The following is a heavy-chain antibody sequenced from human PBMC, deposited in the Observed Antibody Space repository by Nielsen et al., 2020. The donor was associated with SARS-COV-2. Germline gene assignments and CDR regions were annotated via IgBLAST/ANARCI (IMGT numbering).Heavy chain of an antibody. CDR1: GFTFSSGA. CDR3: AKDPRKFDY. CDR2: ISGSGGST. J-gene: IGHJ4*02. Sequence: GGSLRPSFAASGFTFSSGAMSWVRQAPGKGLEWVSAISGSGGSTYYADSVKGRFTISRDNSKNTLYLQMNSLRAEDTAVYYCAKDPRKFDYWGQGTLVTVSS. V-gene: IGHV3-23*01.